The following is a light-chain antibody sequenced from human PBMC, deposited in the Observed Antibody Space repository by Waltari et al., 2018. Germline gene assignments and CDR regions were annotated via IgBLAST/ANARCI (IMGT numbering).Light chain of an antibody. Sequence: HSALTHPPPASGSPGQSVPISSPGTRDYVGGYHYAPWYRQRPGKAPTLRIYEVTKRPSGVPDRFSGTKSGNTASLTVSGLQTEDEADYYCISYAGSNTWVFGGGTKLTVL. CDR1: RDYVGGYHY. V-gene: IGLV2-8*01. J-gene: IGLJ3*02. CDR2: EVT. CDR3: ISYAGSNTWV.